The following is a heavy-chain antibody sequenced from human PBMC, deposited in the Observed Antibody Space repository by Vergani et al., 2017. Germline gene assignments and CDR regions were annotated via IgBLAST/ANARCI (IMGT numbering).Heavy chain of an antibody. CDR3: AKDPSSPTVTSDYYYYYGMDV. D-gene: IGHD4-11*01. V-gene: IGHV3-30*18. CDR1: GFTFSSYG. J-gene: IGHJ6*02. Sequence: QVQLVESGGGVVQPGRSLRLSCAASGFTFSSYGMHWVRQAPGKGLEWVAVISYVGSNKYYADSVKGRFTISRDNSKNTLYLQMNSLRAEDTAVYYCAKDPSSPTVTSDYYYYYGMDVWGQGTTVTVSS. CDR2: ISYVGSNK.